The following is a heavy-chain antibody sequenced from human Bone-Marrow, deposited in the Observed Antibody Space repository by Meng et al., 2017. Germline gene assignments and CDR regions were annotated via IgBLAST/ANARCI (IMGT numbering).Heavy chain of an antibody. V-gene: IGHV4-31*03. CDR1: GGSISSGNHY. Sequence: QGQLPGSGPGRVKPSQTLSLTCTVSGGSISSGNHYWSWIRQHPGKGLEYIGYIYYSGSTYYNPSLKSRVIISVDTSKNQFSLRLNSVTAADTAVYYCASLYGDSSVWYLDLWGRGTLVTVSS. J-gene: IGHJ2*01. CDR3: ASLYGDSSVWYLDL. D-gene: IGHD4-17*01. CDR2: IYYSGST.